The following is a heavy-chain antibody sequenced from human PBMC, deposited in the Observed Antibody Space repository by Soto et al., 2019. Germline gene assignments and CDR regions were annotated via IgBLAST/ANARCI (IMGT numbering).Heavy chain of an antibody. CDR3: ARGSSGWYFFDY. CDR2: ISYDGSNK. D-gene: IGHD6-19*01. V-gene: IGHV3-30-3*01. J-gene: IGHJ4*02. Sequence: LRLSCAASGFTFSSYAMHWVRQAPGKGLEWVAVISYDGSNKYYADSVKGRFTISRDNSKNTLYLQMNSLRAEDTAVYYCARGSSGWYFFDYWAQGTLVTVSS. CDR1: GFTFSSYA.